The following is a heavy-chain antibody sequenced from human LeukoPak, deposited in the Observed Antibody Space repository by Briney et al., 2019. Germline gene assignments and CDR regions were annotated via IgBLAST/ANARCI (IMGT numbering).Heavy chain of an antibody. Sequence: GASVKVSCKASGYTFTANYIHWVRQAPGQGLEWMGWINPNCGGTDYAQKFLGRVTMTRDTSISTAYMELSRLTSDDTAVYYCARASLGDSSAYYQRPYWYFDLWGRGTLVTVSS. CDR2: INPNCGGT. CDR1: GYTFTANY. D-gene: IGHD3-22*01. J-gene: IGHJ2*01. CDR3: ARASLGDSSAYYQRPYWYFDL. V-gene: IGHV1-2*02.